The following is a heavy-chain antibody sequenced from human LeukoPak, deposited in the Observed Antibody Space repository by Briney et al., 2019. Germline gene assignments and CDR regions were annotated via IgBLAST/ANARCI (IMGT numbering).Heavy chain of an antibody. Sequence: GGSLRLSCAASGFTFSNYAMHWVRQAPGKGLEWVAVISYDGSNKYYADSVKGRFTISRDNSKNTLYLQMNSLRAEDTAVYYCARDRTMSAPTFDYWGQGTLVTVSS. D-gene: IGHD3-22*01. J-gene: IGHJ4*02. CDR2: ISYDGSNK. CDR3: ARDRTMSAPTFDY. CDR1: GFTFSNYA. V-gene: IGHV3-30-3*01.